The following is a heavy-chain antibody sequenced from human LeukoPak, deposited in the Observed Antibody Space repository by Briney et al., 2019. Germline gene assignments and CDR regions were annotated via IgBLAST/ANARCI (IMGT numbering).Heavy chain of an antibody. CDR3: ARVLDLSKRGLYAFDI. CDR1: GGSISSGGYY. Sequence: SETLSLTCTVSGGSISSGGYYWSWIRQHPGKGLEYIGYIYYSGSTYYNPSLKSRVTISADTSKNQFSLRLDSVTAADTAVYYCARVLDLSKRGLYAFDIWGQGTMVTVSS. V-gene: IGHV4-31*03. J-gene: IGHJ3*02. CDR2: IYYSGST. D-gene: IGHD3-16*01.